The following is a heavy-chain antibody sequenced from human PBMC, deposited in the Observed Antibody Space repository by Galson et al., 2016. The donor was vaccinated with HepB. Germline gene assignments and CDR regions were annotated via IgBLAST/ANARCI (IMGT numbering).Heavy chain of an antibody. D-gene: IGHD6-13*01. CDR2: INPSGGTT. CDR1: GYTFTTYY. CDR3: ARAISSSLFVGY. Sequence: SVKVSCKASGYTFTTYYMHWVRQAPGQGLEWMGIINPSGGTTTYAQKFQGRVTMTRDTSTSTVYMEMSSLRSEDTAVYYCARAISSSLFVGYWGQGTLVTVSS. V-gene: IGHV1-46*01. J-gene: IGHJ4*02.